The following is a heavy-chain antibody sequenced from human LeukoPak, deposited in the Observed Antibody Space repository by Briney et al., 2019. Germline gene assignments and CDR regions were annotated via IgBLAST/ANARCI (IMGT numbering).Heavy chain of an antibody. CDR2: INHSGST. V-gene: IGHV4-34*01. CDR3: ARTVIAYYYYYYVDV. Sequence: SETLSLTCAVYGGSFSGYYWSWIRQPPGKGLEWIGEINHSGSTNHNPSLKSRVTISVDTSKNQFSLKLSSVTAADTAVYYCARTVIAYYYYYYVDVWGKGTTVTVSS. D-gene: IGHD4-17*01. CDR1: GGSFSGYY. J-gene: IGHJ6*03.